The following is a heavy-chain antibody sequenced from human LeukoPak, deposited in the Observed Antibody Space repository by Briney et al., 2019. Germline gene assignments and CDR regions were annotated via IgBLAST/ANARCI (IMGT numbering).Heavy chain of an antibody. D-gene: IGHD2-15*01. CDR2: MNPNSGNT. V-gene: IGHV1-8*01. CDR1: GYTFTSYD. J-gene: IGHJ2*01. CDR3: ARGGCSGGSCYPRYWYFDL. Sequence: GASVKVSCKASGYTFTSYDINWVRQATGQGLEWMGWMNPNSGNTGYAQKFQGRVTMTRNTSISTAYMELSSLRSEDTAVYYCARGGCSGGSCYPRYWYFDLWGRGTLVTVSS.